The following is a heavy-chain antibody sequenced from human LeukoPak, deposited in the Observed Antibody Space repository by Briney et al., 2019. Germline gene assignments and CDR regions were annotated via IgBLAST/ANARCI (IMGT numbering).Heavy chain of an antibody. V-gene: IGHV4-34*01. Sequence: SETLSLTCAVYGGSFSGYYWSWIRQPPGKGLEWIGEINHSGSTNYNPSLKSRVTISVGTSKNQFSLKLSSVTAADTAVYYCARGPSYDYVWGSYRPFDYWGQGTLVTVSS. CDR3: ARGPSYDYVWGSYRPFDY. CDR1: GGSFSGYY. D-gene: IGHD3-16*02. CDR2: INHSGST. J-gene: IGHJ4*02.